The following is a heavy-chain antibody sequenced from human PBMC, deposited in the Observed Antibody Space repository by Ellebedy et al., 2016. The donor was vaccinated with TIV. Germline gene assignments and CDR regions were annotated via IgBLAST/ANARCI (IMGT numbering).Heavy chain of an antibody. J-gene: IGHJ4*02. CDR1: GFTFSSYE. Sequence: PGGSLRLSCAVSGFTFSSYEMNWVRQAPGKGLEWVSYISGSVSVTAYADSVKGRFTISRDDAKNSLYLQMNSLRDEDTAVYYCARDCGIAGADDYWGQGTLVTVSS. CDR3: ARDCGIAGADDY. V-gene: IGHV3-48*03. D-gene: IGHD6-13*01. CDR2: ISGSVSVT.